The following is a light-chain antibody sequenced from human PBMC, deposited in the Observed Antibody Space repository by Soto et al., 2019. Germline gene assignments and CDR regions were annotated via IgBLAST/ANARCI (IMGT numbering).Light chain of an antibody. CDR2: DAS. CDR1: QSINKW. CDR3: LQDINYPWT. J-gene: IGKJ1*01. Sequence: GDRVTITCRASQSINKWLAWYQQKPGKAPKILIYDASSLESGVPSRFSGSGSGTEFTLTISRVQPEDSATYYCLQDINYPWTFGQGTKVDTK. V-gene: IGKV1-5*01.